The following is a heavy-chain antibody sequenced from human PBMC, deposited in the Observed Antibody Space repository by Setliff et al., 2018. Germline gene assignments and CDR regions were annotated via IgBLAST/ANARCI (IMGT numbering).Heavy chain of an antibody. CDR1: DYSISSGYY. CDR3: AREPWYYNFWSGYTRDYFDY. Sequence: PSETLSLTCAVSDYSISSGYYWGWIRQPPGKGLEWIGSIYYSGSTYYNPSLKSRVTISVDTSKNQFSLKLSSVTAADTAVYYCAREPWYYNFWSGYTRDYFDYWGQGTLVTVSS. D-gene: IGHD3-3*01. J-gene: IGHJ4*02. CDR2: IYYSGST. V-gene: IGHV4-38-2*02.